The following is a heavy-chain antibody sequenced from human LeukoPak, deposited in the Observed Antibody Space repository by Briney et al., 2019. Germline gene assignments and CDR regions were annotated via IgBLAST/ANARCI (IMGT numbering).Heavy chain of an antibody. CDR2: ITGSGGST. CDR1: EFTFSDYA. J-gene: IGHJ3*02. V-gene: IGHV3-23*01. CDR3: ARDPPYSSGWYAAFDI. Sequence: GGSLRLSCVASEFTFSDYAMSWVRQAPGKGLEWVSAITGSGGSTYYADSVKGRFTISRDNSKNTLYLQMNSLRAEDTAVYYCARDPPYSSGWYAAFDIWGQGTMVTVSS. D-gene: IGHD6-19*01.